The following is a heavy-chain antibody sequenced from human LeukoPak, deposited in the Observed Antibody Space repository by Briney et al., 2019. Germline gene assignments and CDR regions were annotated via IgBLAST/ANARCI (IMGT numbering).Heavy chain of an antibody. V-gene: IGHV3-30*04. CDR1: GITFSSYA. CDR2: ISYDGSNK. CDR3: AKDRGRDGSPFDY. Sequence: GGSLRLSCAASGITFSSYAMHWVRQAPGKGLEWVAVISYDGSNKYYADSVKGRFTISRDNSKNTLYLQMNSLRAEDTAVYYCAKDRGRDGSPFDYWGQGTLVTVSS. J-gene: IGHJ4*02. D-gene: IGHD5-24*01.